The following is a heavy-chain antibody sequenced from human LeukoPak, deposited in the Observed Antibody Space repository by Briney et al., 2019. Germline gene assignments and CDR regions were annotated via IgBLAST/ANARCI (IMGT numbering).Heavy chain of an antibody. Sequence: ASVKVSGKASGYTFTSYAMHWVRQAPGKGLEYVSAISSNGGSTYYANSVKGRFTISRDNSKNTLYLQMGSLRAEDMAVYYCARGGIAVAQRIYYWGQGTTVTVSS. J-gene: IGHJ6*02. CDR3: ARGGIAVAQRIYY. CDR2: ISSNGGST. CDR1: GYTFTSYA. V-gene: IGHV3-64*01. D-gene: IGHD6-19*01.